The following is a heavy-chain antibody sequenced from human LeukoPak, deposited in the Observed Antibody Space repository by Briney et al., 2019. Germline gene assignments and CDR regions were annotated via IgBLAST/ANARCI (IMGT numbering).Heavy chain of an antibody. CDR2: ISSSGSTI. V-gene: IGHV3-11*01. J-gene: IGHJ4*02. CDR3: VVTLAVAGLDY. D-gene: IGHD6-19*01. CDR1: GFTFSDYY. Sequence: GGSLRLSCAASGFTFSDYYMSWIRQAPGKGLEWVSYISSSGSTIYYADSVKGRFTISRDNSKNTLYLQMNSLRAEDTAVYYCVVTLAVAGLDYWGQGTLVTVSS.